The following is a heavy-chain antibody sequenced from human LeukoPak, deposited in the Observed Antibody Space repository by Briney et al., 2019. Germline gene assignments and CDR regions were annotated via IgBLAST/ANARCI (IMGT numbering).Heavy chain of an antibody. Sequence: PGGSLRLSCKASGFPFSNYAMHWVRQAPDKGLDWVTVISYDGINKQYADSVKGRFTISRDNSKNTLSLQMNSLRAEDTAVYYCARPNLVYSNSPRGAFDIWGQGTMVTVSS. CDR3: ARPNLVYSNSPRGAFDI. D-gene: IGHD6-13*01. CDR1: GFPFSNYA. V-gene: IGHV3-30*14. CDR2: ISYDGINK. J-gene: IGHJ3*02.